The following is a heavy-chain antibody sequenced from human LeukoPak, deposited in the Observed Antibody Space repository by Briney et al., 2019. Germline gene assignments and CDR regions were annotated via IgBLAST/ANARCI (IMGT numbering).Heavy chain of an antibody. V-gene: IGHV3-66*01. CDR1: GFIVNNKY. Sequence: GGSLRLSCAVSGFIVNNKYMTWVRQAPGKGLEWVSVIYEGGNSDYADSVKGRFSVSRDDSKNTLYLQMNSLRAEDTAVYYCARDLGGGSYPELFDFWGQGTLVTVSS. D-gene: IGHD1-26*01. J-gene: IGHJ4*02. CDR3: ARDLGGGSYPELFDF. CDR2: IYEGGNS.